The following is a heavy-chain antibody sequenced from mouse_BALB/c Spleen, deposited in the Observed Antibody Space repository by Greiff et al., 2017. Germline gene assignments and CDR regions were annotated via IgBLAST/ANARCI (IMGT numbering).Heavy chain of an antibody. CDR3: ARDPYFDY. J-gene: IGHJ2*01. Sequence: EVKVVESGGGLVKPGGSLKLSCAASGFTFSDYYMYWVRQTPEKRLEWVATISDGGSYTYYPDSVKGRFTISRDNAKNNLYLQMSSLKSEDTAMYYCARDPYFDYWGQGTTLTVSS. V-gene: IGHV5-4*02. CDR1: GFTFSDYY. CDR2: ISDGGSYT.